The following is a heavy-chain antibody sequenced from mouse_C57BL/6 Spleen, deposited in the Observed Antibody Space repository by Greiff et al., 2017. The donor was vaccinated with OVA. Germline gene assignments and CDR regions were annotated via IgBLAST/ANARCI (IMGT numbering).Heavy chain of an antibody. J-gene: IGHJ2*01. CDR1: GYTFPSYW. Sequence: QVQLLQPGAVLVKPGASVKLSCKASGYTFPSYWLHWVKQRPGRGLEWIGGIDPNSGGTKYNQKFKSKAKLTVDKPASHAYMRLSSQTSEDSAVYNCASCDDDSYYFDFWGKGTTLTVSS. D-gene: IGHD2-12*01. CDR2: IDPNSGGT. V-gene: IGHV1-72*01. CDR3: ASCDDDSYYFDF.